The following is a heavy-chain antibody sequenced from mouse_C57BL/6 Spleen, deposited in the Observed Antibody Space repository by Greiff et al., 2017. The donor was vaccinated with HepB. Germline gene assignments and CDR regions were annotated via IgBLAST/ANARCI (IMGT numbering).Heavy chain of an antibody. CDR3: ARSVYDYGTYFDY. CDR1: GYTFTDYY. D-gene: IGHD2-4*01. Sequence: EVQLQQSGPELVKPGASVKISCKASGYTFTDYYMNWVKQSHGKSLEWIGDINPNNGGTSYNQKFKGKATLTVAKSSSTADMELCSLTSEDSAVYYCARSVYDYGTYFDYWGQGTTLTVSS. CDR2: INPNNGGT. V-gene: IGHV1-26*01. J-gene: IGHJ2*01.